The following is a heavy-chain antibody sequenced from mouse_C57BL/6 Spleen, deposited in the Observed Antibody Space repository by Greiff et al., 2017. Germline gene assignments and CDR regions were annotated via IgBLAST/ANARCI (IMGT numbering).Heavy chain of an antibody. V-gene: IGHV1-15*01. CDR2: IDPETGGT. CDR1: GYTFTDYE. D-gene: IGHD2-12*01. Sequence: QVQLQQSGAELVRPGASVTLSCKASGYTFTDYEMHWVKQTPVHGLEWIGAIDPETGGTAYNQKFKGKAILTADKSSSTAYMELRSLTSEDSAVYYCTRRTSLLYLDYWGQGTTLTVSS. CDR3: TRRTSLLYLDY. J-gene: IGHJ2*01.